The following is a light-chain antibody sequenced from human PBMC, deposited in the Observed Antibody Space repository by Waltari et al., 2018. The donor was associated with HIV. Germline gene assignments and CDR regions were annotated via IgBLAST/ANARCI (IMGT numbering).Light chain of an antibody. CDR2: SAT. CDR3: QQSYSTPLT. Sequence: EIPMTQSPSALSASIGERVTLTCRASQNIDNNLNWFQQKAGKAPNLLIYSATVLQTGVPSRFSGSGSGTDFTLTISSLQPEDFAPYYCQQSYSTPLTFGPGTKLDI. V-gene: IGKV1-39*01. CDR1: QNIDNN. J-gene: IGKJ3*01.